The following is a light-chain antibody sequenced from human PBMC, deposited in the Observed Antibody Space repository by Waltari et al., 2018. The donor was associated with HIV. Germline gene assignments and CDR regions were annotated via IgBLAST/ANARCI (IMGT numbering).Light chain of an antibody. CDR2: DVS. J-gene: IGLJ2*01. V-gene: IGLV2-14*01. Sequence: QSALTQPASVSGSPGQSITISCTGTSSDVAGYNYGSWYQQHPGKAPKLMIYDVSNRPSGVSNRFSGSKSGNTASLTISGLQAEDEADYYCSSYTSSSTLVFGGGTKLTVL. CDR1: SSDVAGYNY. CDR3: SSYTSSSTLV.